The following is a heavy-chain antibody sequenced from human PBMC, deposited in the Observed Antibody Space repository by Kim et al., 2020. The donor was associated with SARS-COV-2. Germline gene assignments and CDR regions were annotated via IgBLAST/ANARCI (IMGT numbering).Heavy chain of an antibody. CDR1: GFTVSSNY. J-gene: IGHJ6*02. D-gene: IGHD2-15*01. Sequence: GGSLRLSCSASGFTVSSNYMSWVRQAPGKGLEWVSVIYRGGSTYYADSVKGRFTISRDNSKNTLYLQMNSLRAEDTAVYYCARSRGYCSGGSCYEDYYYGMDVWGQGTTVTVSS. CDR2: IYRGGST. V-gene: IGHV3-66*01. CDR3: ARSRGYCSGGSCYEDYYYGMDV.